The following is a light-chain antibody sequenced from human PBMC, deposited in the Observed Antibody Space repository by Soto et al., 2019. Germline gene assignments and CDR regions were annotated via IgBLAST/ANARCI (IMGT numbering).Light chain of an antibody. Sequence: EIRLSQSPGTLSLSPGERATLSCRASQSVSSSDLAWYQQKPGQAPRLLIYGSSSRATGIPDRFSGSGSGTEFTLTISSLQSEDFAVYYCQQYIRWPLTFGGGSKV. V-gene: IGKV3-20*01. CDR1: QSVSSSD. CDR3: QQYIRWPLT. J-gene: IGKJ4*01. CDR2: GSS.